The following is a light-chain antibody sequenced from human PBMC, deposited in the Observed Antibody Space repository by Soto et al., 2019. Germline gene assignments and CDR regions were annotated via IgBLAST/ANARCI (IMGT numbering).Light chain of an antibody. V-gene: IGKV1-39*01. CDR3: QQSYTTPPT. CDR1: QSITTY. CDR2: GES. Sequence: DIQMTQSPSSLSASVGDRVTITCRASQSITTYLNWYQQKPGKAPRLLIYGESSLQSGVPSRFSGSGFETDFTLTISSLQPEDFATYYCQQSYTTPPTFGGGTKVEIK. J-gene: IGKJ4*01.